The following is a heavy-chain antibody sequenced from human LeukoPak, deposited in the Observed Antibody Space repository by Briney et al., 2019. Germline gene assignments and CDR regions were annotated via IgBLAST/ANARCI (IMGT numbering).Heavy chain of an antibody. CDR3: ARVYYYDSSGYSHTFDY. CDR2: IYYSGST. CDR1: GGSISSYY. D-gene: IGHD3-22*01. Sequence: SSETLSLTCTVSGGSISSYYWSWIRQPPGKGLEWIGYIYYSGSTNYNPSLKSRVTISVDTSKNQFSLKLSSVTAADTAVYYCARVYYYDSSGYSHTFDYWGQGTLGTVSS. J-gene: IGHJ4*02. V-gene: IGHV4-59*01.